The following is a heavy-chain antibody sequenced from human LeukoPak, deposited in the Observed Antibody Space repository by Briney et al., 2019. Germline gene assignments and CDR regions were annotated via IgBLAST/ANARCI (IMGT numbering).Heavy chain of an antibody. CDR3: ARQPYYYRPYFDY. D-gene: IGHD3-22*01. V-gene: IGHV4-59*08. CDR2: IYYSGNT. Sequence: PSETLSLTCIVSGGSISSYYWSWIRQPPGKGLEWIGYIYYSGNTDYNPSLKSRVTISVDTSKNQFSLRLNSVTAADTAVYYCARQPYYYRPYFDYWGQGTLVTVSS. CDR1: GGSISSYY. J-gene: IGHJ4*02.